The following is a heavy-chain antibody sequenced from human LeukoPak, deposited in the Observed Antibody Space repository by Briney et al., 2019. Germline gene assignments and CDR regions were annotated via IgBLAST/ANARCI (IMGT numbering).Heavy chain of an antibody. CDR1: GFTFSSYW. V-gene: IGHV3-7*01. D-gene: IGHD1-1*01. J-gene: IGHJ4*02. CDR3: ARVSSKNAKGTNEVDY. CDR2: IKQDGSEK. Sequence: PGGSLRLSCAASGFTFSSYWMSWVRQAPGKGLEWVANIKQDGSEKYYVDSVKGRFTISRDNAKNSLYLQINSLRAEDTAVYYCARVSSKNAKGTNEVDYWGQGTLVTVSS.